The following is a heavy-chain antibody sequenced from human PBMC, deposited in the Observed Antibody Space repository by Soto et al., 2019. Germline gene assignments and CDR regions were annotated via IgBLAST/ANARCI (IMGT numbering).Heavy chain of an antibody. CDR3: ARRGMVRVVIIRGRDWYFDF. CDR2: IYYSGST. Sequence: SETLSLTCTVSGGSISSYYWSWIRQPPGKGLEWIGYIYYSGSTNYNPSLKSRVTISVDTSKNQFSLKLSSVTAADTAVYYCARRGMVRVVIIRGRDWYFDFWGRGTLVTVSS. V-gene: IGHV4-59*01. D-gene: IGHD3-10*01. CDR1: GGSISSYY. J-gene: IGHJ2*01.